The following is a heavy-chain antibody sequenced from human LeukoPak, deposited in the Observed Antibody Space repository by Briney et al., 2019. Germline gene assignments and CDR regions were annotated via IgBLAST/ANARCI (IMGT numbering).Heavy chain of an antibody. CDR1: GLYFDSYA. CDR3: AREGGDLGAFDV. J-gene: IGHJ3*01. Sequence: GRSLRLSCAASGLYFDSYAMHWVRQAPGKGLEWVAFISYTGGNEYYADPVKGRFTISRDNSKNTLYLQMNSLRSEDTAVYFCAREGGDLGAFDVWGQGTVVTVSS. D-gene: IGHD3-10*01. CDR2: ISYTGGNE. V-gene: IGHV3-30*04.